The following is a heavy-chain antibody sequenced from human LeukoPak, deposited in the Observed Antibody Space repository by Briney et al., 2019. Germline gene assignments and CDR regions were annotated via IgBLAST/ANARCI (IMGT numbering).Heavy chain of an antibody. D-gene: IGHD3-3*01. J-gene: IGHJ6*02. V-gene: IGHV3-7*01. CDR3: ARDRMIFGVKYGMDV. Sequence: GGSLRLSCAASGFTFSSYWMSWVRQAPGKGLEWVANIKQDGSEKYYVDSVKGRFTISRDNAKNSLYLQMNSLRAEDTAVYYCARDRMIFGVKYGMDVWGQGTTVTVSS. CDR2: IKQDGSEK. CDR1: GFTFSSYW.